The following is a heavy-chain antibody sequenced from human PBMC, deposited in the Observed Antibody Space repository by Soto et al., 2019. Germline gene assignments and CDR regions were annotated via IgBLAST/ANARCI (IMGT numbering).Heavy chain of an antibody. CDR1: GASPSSGSYY. Sequence: PSETLSLTCTVSGASPSSGSYYWSWIRQPPGKGLEWIGYFYYTGTTKYNPSLESRVTISADTSKNQFSLNLTSVTAADTAVYYCARISYWVKDYWGQGALVTVYS. V-gene: IGHV4-61*01. D-gene: IGHD2-8*02. CDR3: ARISYWVKDY. CDR2: FYYTGTT. J-gene: IGHJ4*02.